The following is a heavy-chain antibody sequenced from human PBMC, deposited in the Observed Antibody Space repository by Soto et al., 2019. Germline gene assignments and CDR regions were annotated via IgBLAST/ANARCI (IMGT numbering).Heavy chain of an antibody. Sequence: KTSETLSLTCTVSGGSISPYYWSWIRQPPGKGLEWVGCIYYGGSTCYNPSLKSRVTISVDTSKNQFSLKLSSVTAADTAVYYCARHGPPTRYYDILTGYRYYFDYWGQGTLVTVSS. CDR2: IYYGGST. D-gene: IGHD3-9*01. V-gene: IGHV4-59*08. CDR3: ARHGPPTRYYDILTGYRYYFDY. J-gene: IGHJ4*02. CDR1: GGSISPYY.